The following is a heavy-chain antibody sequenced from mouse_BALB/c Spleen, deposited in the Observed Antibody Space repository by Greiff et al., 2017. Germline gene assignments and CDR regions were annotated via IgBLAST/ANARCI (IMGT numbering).Heavy chain of an antibody. D-gene: IGHD1-1*01. CDR1: GFTFSSYA. J-gene: IGHJ2*01. V-gene: IGHV5-9-4*01. CDR3: ARYGLNYFDY. CDR2: ISSGGSYT. Sequence: EVNLVESGGGLVKPGGSLKLSCAASGFTFSSYAMSWVRQSPEKRLEWVAEISSGGSYTYYPDTVTGRFTISRDNAKNTLYLEMSSLRSEDTAMYYCARYGLNYFDYWGQGTTLTVSS.